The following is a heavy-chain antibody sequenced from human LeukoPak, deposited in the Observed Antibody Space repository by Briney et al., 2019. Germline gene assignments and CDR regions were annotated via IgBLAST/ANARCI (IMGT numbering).Heavy chain of an antibody. D-gene: IGHD6-13*01. CDR2: IKQDGSEK. CDR3: ARGFSSSFDY. CDR1: GFTVSSYW. J-gene: IGHJ4*02. Sequence: GGSLRLSCAASGFTVSSYWMDWVSQAPGKGLEWVAKIKQDGSEKYYVDSVKGRFTISRDNAKNSLYLQVSNLRAEDTAVYYCARGFSSSFDYWGQGSLVTVSS. V-gene: IGHV3-7*04.